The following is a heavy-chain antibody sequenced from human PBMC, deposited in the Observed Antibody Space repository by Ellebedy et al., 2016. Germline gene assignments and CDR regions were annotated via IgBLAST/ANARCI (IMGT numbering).Heavy chain of an antibody. D-gene: IGHD5-18*01. Sequence: GESLKISXAASGFTFSNAWMSWVRQAPGKGLEWVGRIKSKADGGTTDYAAPVKGRFTISRDDSKNTLYLQMNSLKTEDTAVYYCTTPGGGSYGVYYYYGMDVWGQGTTVTVSS. J-gene: IGHJ6*02. CDR3: TTPGGGSYGVYYYYGMDV. CDR2: IKSKADGGTT. V-gene: IGHV3-15*01. CDR1: GFTFSNAW.